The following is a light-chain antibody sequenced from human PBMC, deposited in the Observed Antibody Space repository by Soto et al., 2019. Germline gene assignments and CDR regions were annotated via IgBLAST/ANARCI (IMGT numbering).Light chain of an antibody. V-gene: IGLV1-47*01. CDR1: SSNIGSNY. CDR3: AAWDDSLSGQEV. CDR2: RNN. Sequence: QSVLTQPPSGSGTPGQSVTISCSGSSSNIGSNYVYWYQQLPGTAPKLLIYRNNQRPSGVPDRFSGSKSGTSASLAISGLRSEDEADYYCAAWDDSLSGQEVFGTGTKVTVL. J-gene: IGLJ1*01.